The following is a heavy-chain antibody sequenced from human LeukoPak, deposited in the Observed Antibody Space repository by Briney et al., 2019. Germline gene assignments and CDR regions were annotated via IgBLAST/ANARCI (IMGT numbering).Heavy chain of an antibody. D-gene: IGHD3-22*01. CDR1: GFTFSSYW. J-gene: IGHJ4*02. CDR2: YSGGST. V-gene: IGHV3-53*01. CDR3: ARRAGDYSHPYDY. Sequence: GGSLRLSCAASGFTFSSYWMHWVRQAPGKGLEWVSFYSGGSTHNSDSVKGRFTISRDNSKNTLYLQMNSLRAEDTAVYYCARRAGDYSHPYDYWGQGTLVTVSS.